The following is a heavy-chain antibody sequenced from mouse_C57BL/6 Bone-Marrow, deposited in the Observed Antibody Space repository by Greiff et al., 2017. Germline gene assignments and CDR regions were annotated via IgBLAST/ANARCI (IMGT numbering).Heavy chain of an antibody. V-gene: IGHV1-69*01. CDR1: GYTFTSYW. Sequence: QVQLQQSGAELVMPGASVKLSCKASGYTFTSYWMHWVKQRPGQGLEWIGEIDPSDSYTNYNQTFKGKSTLTVDKSSSTAYMQLSSLTSEDSAVYYCARGVYYGSSWYFDVWGTGTTVTVSS. J-gene: IGHJ1*03. CDR2: IDPSDSYT. D-gene: IGHD1-1*01. CDR3: ARGVYYGSSWYFDV.